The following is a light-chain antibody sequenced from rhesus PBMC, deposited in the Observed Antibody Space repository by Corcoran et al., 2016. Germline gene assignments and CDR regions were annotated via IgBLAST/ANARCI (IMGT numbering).Light chain of an antibody. Sequence: QVILTQSPATLSLSPGERATLSCRASQSVSSYLAWYQQKPGLAPRLLIYGATSRATGIPDRFSGSGSGTDFTLTISRLEPEDVGVYPCYQHSSGYSFGQGTKVEIK. CDR1: QSVSSY. CDR2: GAT. V-gene: IGKV3-10*01. CDR3: YQHSSGYS. J-gene: IGKJ2*01.